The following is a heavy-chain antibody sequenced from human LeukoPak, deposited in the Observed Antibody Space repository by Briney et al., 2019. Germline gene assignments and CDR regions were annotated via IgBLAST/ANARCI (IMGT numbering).Heavy chain of an antibody. Sequence: SETLSLTCTVSGGSISSYYWSWIRQPAGKGLEWIGRIYTSGSTNYNPSLKSRVTISVDTSKNQFSLKLSSVTAADTAVYYCARLIAAAGTIDYWGQGTLVTVSS. CDR2: IYTSGST. D-gene: IGHD6-13*01. J-gene: IGHJ4*02. CDR3: ARLIAAAGTIDY. CDR1: GGSISSYY. V-gene: IGHV4-4*07.